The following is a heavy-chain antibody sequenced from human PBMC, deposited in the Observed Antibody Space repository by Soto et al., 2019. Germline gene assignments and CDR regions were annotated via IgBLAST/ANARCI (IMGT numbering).Heavy chain of an antibody. CDR2: IIPIFGTA. J-gene: IGHJ3*02. V-gene: IGHV1-69*13. Sequence: SVKVSCKASGGTFSSYAISWVRQAPGQGLEWMGGIIPIFGTANYAQKFQGRVTITADESTSKAYMELSSLRSEDTAVYYCARDHSRPTSGFDIWGQGTMVTVSS. D-gene: IGHD6-13*01. CDR3: ARDHSRPTSGFDI. CDR1: GGTFSSYA.